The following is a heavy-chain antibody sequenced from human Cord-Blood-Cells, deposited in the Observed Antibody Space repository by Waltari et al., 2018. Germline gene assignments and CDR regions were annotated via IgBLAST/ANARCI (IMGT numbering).Heavy chain of an antibody. V-gene: IGHV3-21*01. CDR1: GFALRSSS. J-gene: IGHJ3*02. CDR2: ISSSSSYI. CDR3: AREYNWNYAFDI. Sequence: EVQLVESGGGLVKPGGSLRLSCAASGFALRSSSMNWVPQAPGKGLEWVSSISSSSSYIYYADSVKGRFTISRDNAKNSLYLQMNSLRAEDTAVYYCAREYNWNYAFDIWGQGTMVTVSS. D-gene: IGHD1-7*01.